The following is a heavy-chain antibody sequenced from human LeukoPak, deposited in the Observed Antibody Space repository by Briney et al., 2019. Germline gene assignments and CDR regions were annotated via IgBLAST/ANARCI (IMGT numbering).Heavy chain of an antibody. Sequence: KPSETLSLTCTVSGGSISSYYWSWIRQPAGKGLEWIGLIYATGSYSYNPALKSRVTISVDTAKNQFSLKLNSVTAADTAVYFCARMNGLGGWAPFDYWGQGTLVSVSS. CDR1: GGSISSYY. J-gene: IGHJ4*02. CDR3: ARMNGLGGWAPFDY. D-gene: IGHD6-19*01. V-gene: IGHV4-4*07. CDR2: IYATGSY.